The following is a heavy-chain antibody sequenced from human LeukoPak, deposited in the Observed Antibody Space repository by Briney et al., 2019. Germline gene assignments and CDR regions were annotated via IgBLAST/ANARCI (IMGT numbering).Heavy chain of an antibody. Sequence: SETLSLTCTVSGGSLSNNSYYWGWIRQPPGKGLEWIGSIYYSGSTYYNPSLKSRVIISVDTSKNQFSLKLSSVTAADTAVYYCARQLGSSNWYPRYYDYWGQGSLVTVSA. V-gene: IGHV4-39*01. D-gene: IGHD6-13*01. CDR2: IYYSGST. CDR3: ARQLGSSNWYPRYYDY. CDR1: GGSLSNNSYY. J-gene: IGHJ4*02.